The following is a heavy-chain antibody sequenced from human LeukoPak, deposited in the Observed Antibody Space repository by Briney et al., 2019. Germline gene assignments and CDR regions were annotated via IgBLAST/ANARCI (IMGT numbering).Heavy chain of an antibody. Sequence: PGGSLRLSCAASGFTFSSYSMNWVRQAPGKGLEWVSVISGTSSYIYYADSAKGRFTISRDNAKNSLYLQMNSLRAEDTAAYYCARGPYSSSWSEFDYWGQGTLVTVSS. CDR2: ISGTSSYI. V-gene: IGHV3-21*01. J-gene: IGHJ4*02. D-gene: IGHD6-13*01. CDR1: GFTFSSYS. CDR3: ARGPYSSSWSEFDY.